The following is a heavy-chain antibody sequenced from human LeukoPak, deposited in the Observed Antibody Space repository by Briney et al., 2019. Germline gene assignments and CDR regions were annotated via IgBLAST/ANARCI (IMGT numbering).Heavy chain of an antibody. J-gene: IGHJ4*02. CDR2: IYSGGST. CDR3: ARNGYTSGWYRN. CDR1: GFTVSSNY. D-gene: IGHD6-19*01. Sequence: GGSLRLSCAASGFTVSSNYMSWVREAPGKGLEWVSAIYSGGSTYYADSVKGRFTISRDTSKNTLYLQMNSLRGEDTAVYYCARNGYTSGWYRNWGQGTLVTVSS. V-gene: IGHV3-53*01.